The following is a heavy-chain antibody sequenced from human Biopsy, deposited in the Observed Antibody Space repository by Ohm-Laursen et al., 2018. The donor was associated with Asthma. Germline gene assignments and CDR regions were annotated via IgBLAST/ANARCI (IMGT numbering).Heavy chain of an antibody. Sequence: TLSLTCTVSGGSVSTGRYYWSWIRQPPGKGLEWLGYIYYTGSDNYNPSLKSRVTISVDTSKNQFSLRLNSVTAADTAVYYCARGPNYHGSGRAPIGMDVWGQGTTVTVSS. J-gene: IGHJ6*02. CDR1: GGSVSTGRYY. CDR2: IYYTGSD. CDR3: ARGPNYHGSGRAPIGMDV. D-gene: IGHD3-10*01. V-gene: IGHV4-61*01.